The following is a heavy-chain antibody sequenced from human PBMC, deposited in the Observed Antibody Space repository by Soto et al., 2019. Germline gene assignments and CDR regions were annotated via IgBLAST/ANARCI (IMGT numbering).Heavy chain of an antibody. CDR3: AKDMGNGIAVAGNIDY. CDR1: GFTFDDYT. CDR2: ISWDGGST. Sequence: EVQLVESGGVVVQPGGSLRLSCAASGFTFDDYTMHWVRQAPGKGLEWVSLISWDGGSTYYADSVKGRFTISRDNSKNSLYLQMNSLRTEDTALYYCAKDMGNGIAVAGNIDYWGQGTLVTVSS. V-gene: IGHV3-43*01. J-gene: IGHJ4*02. D-gene: IGHD6-19*01.